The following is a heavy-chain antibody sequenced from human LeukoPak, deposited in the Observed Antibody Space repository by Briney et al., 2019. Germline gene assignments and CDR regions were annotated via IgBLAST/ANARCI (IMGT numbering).Heavy chain of an antibody. CDR2: IWYDGSNK. V-gene: IGHV3-33*01. Sequence: GGSLRLSCAASGFTFSSYGMHWVRQAPGKGLEWVAVIWYDGSNKYYADSVKGRFTISRDNSKNTLYLQMNNLRVEDTAIYYCARASWISTADAVCWGQGTQVTVSS. CDR3: ARASWISTADAVC. D-gene: IGHD2-2*03. J-gene: IGHJ4*02. CDR1: GFTFSSYG.